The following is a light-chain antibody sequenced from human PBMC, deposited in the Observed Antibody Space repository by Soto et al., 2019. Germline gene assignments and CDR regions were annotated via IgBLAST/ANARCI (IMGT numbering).Light chain of an antibody. Sequence: DIQMTQSPSTLSASVGDRVTITCRASQSIRSWLAWYQQKPGKAPKLLIYKASSLESGVPSRFSGSESGTEFTLTISSLQPDDLATYYCQQYNSYPYTFGQGTKLEIK. CDR3: QQYNSYPYT. CDR1: QSIRSW. J-gene: IGKJ2*01. CDR2: KAS. V-gene: IGKV1-5*03.